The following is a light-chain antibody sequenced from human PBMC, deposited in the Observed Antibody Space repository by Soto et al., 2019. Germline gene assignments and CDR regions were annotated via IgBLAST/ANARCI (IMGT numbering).Light chain of an antibody. CDR1: QTISGY. V-gene: IGKV1-39*01. Sequence: DIQMTQSPSSLSASVGDRVNITCRASQTISGYLNWYQQKPGKAPILLISSASSLQSGVASRFSGSGSGTDFTLTISSLQPEDFATYYCQQSYSIPPLTFGGGTKVEIK. CDR3: QQSYSIPPLT. J-gene: IGKJ4*01. CDR2: SAS.